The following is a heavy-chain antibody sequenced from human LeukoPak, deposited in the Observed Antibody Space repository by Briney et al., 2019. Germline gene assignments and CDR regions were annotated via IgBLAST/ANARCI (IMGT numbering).Heavy chain of an antibody. CDR1: GYTFTSYD. CDR3: ARGPVLLWFGEGQYYYYYYMDV. J-gene: IGHJ6*03. CDR2: MNPNSGNT. Sequence: GASVKVSCKASGYTFTSYDINWVRQATGQGLEWMGWMNPNSGNTGYAQKFQGRVTMTRNTSISTAYMELSSLRSEDTAVYYCARGPVLLWFGEGQYYYYYYMDVWGKGTTVTISS. D-gene: IGHD3-10*01. V-gene: IGHV1-8*01.